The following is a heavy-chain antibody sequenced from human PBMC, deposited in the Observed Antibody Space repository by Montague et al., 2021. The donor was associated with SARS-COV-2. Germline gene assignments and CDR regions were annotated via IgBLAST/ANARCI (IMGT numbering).Heavy chain of an antibody. J-gene: IGHJ4*02. CDR2: IYYTGTT. V-gene: IGHV4-39*01. Sequence: SETLSLTCTVSGDSVKTNLYYWGWIRQPPGKGLEWIGNIYYTGTTYYKPSLKSRVTMSVDTSKNQFSLKLTSVTAADTAVYYCANADRCSSGSCYSPFDSWGQGSLVTVSS. CDR3: ANADRCSSGSCYSPFDS. D-gene: IGHD2-15*01. CDR1: GDSVKTNLYY.